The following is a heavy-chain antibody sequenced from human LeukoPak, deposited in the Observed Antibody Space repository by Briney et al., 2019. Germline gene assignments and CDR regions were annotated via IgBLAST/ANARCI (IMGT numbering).Heavy chain of an antibody. CDR1: GFTLCNYE. V-gene: IGHV3-48*03. CDR3: AKVSGSGWHFDH. CDR2: ISSSGILI. J-gene: IGHJ4*02. Sequence: PGGSLRLSCAASGFTLCNYEMKWVPQAPGKGLEWVSFISSSGILIYYADSVKGRFTISRDNGKNSLFLQMDSLRVEDTAVYYCAKVSGSGWHFDHWGQGTLVTVSS. D-gene: IGHD6-19*01.